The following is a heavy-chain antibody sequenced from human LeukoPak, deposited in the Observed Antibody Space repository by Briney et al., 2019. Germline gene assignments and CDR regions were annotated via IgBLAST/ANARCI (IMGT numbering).Heavy chain of an antibody. D-gene: IGHD6-13*01. Sequence: SETLSLTCTVSGDSMNTHYWSWIRQPPGRGLEWIGHVFYTGSSNYNPSLKSRVTISVDTSKNQFSLKLSSVTAADTAVYYCARDGLLPGIAAAGLFDYWGQGTLVTVSS. J-gene: IGHJ4*02. V-gene: IGHV4-59*11. CDR3: ARDGLLPGIAAAGLFDY. CDR2: VFYTGSS. CDR1: GDSMNTHY.